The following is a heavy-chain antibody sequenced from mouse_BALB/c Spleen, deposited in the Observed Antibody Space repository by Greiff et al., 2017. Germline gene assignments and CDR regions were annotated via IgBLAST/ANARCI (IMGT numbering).Heavy chain of an antibody. D-gene: IGHD2-4*01. CDR2: IYPGNSDT. V-gene: IGHV1-5*01. Sequence: EVQLQESGTVLARPGASVKMSCKASGYTFTSYWMHWVKQRPGQGLEWIGAIYPGNSDTSYNQKFKGKAKLTAVTSTSTAYMELSSLTNEDSAVYYCTRGMITTMGAMDYWGQGTSVTVSS. J-gene: IGHJ4*01. CDR3: TRGMITTMGAMDY. CDR1: GYTFTSYW.